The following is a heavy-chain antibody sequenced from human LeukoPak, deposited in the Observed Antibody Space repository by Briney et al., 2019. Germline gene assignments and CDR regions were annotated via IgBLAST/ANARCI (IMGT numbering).Heavy chain of an antibody. CDR3: ASPAESEQRDLIYSMDV. CDR1: GYTFTSYY. D-gene: IGHD6-25*01. V-gene: IGHV1-46*01. Sequence: AALVKVSCKGSGYTFTSYYMHWVRQAPGQGLEWMGIINPSGGSTSYAQKFQGRVTMTRDTSTSTVYMELSSLRSEDTAVYYCASPAESEQRDLIYSMDVWGQGTTVTVSS. J-gene: IGHJ6*02. CDR2: INPSGGST.